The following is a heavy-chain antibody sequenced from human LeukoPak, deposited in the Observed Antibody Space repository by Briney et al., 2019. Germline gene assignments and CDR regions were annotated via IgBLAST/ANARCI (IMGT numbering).Heavy chain of an antibody. D-gene: IGHD3-22*01. Sequence: GGSLRLSCAASGFTFSSYSMNWVRQAPGKGLEWVSYISSSGSTIYYADSVKGRFTISRDNAKNSLYLQMNSLRAEDTAVYYCARDYYDSSGLKAYYFDYWGQGTLVTVSS. V-gene: IGHV3-48*04. CDR2: ISSSGSTI. CDR1: GFTFSSYS. CDR3: ARDYYDSSGLKAYYFDY. J-gene: IGHJ4*02.